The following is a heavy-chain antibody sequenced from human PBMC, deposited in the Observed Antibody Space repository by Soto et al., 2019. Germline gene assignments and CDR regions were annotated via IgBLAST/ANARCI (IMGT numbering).Heavy chain of an antibody. CDR3: ARAGYCSGGTCFHGNCDY. Sequence: QVQLVQSGAEVKRPGASVKVSCKASGYTFTTYSMHWVRQAPGQGLEWVGIINPNGGSTTYAQKFQGRVTMTRDTSTSTVYLGLSSLRSEDTAVYYCARAGYCSGGTCFHGNCDYWGQGTLVTVSA. D-gene: IGHD2-15*01. CDR1: GYTFTTYS. V-gene: IGHV1-46*01. CDR2: INPNGGST. J-gene: IGHJ4*02.